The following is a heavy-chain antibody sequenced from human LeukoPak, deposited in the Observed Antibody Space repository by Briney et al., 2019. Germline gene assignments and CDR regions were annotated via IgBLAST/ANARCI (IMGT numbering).Heavy chain of an antibody. D-gene: IGHD3-10*01. CDR2: INQDGSGK. V-gene: IGHV3-7*01. Sequence: GGSLRLSCAASGFTFSTYWMSWVRQAPGKGLEWVANINQDGSGKYYVDSEKGRFTISRDNARNTLYLQMNSLRVEDTAAYFCARFYGSGTLRMDVWGQGTTVTVSS. CDR3: ARFYGSGTLRMDV. J-gene: IGHJ6*02. CDR1: GFTFSTYW.